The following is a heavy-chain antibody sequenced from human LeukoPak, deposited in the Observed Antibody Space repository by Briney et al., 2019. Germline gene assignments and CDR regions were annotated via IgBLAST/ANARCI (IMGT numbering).Heavy chain of an antibody. V-gene: IGHV3-66*01. CDR2: IFTGGGT. CDR1: GFTVSRTY. CDR3: ARAPTVLVGYCSSSSCQADY. D-gene: IGHD2-2*01. Sequence: PGGSLRLSCAASGFTVSRTYMSWVRQAPGKGLEWVSVIFTGGGTNYADSVKGRFTISRDNSKNTLYLQMNTLRAEDTAVYYCARAPTVLVGYCSSSSCQADYWGQGTLVTVSS. J-gene: IGHJ4*02.